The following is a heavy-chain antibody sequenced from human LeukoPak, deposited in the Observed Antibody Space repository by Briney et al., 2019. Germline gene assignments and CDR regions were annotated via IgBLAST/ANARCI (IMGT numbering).Heavy chain of an antibody. Sequence: GASVKVSCKASGYTFTRYGISWVRQAPGQGLEWMGWISAYNGNTNYAQKLQCRVTMTTDTSTSTAYMELRSLRSDDTAVYYCARDWKYYDSKLFDIWGQGTMVTVSS. D-gene: IGHD3-22*01. J-gene: IGHJ3*02. CDR2: ISAYNGNT. CDR3: ARDWKYYDSKLFDI. V-gene: IGHV1-18*01. CDR1: GYTFTRYG.